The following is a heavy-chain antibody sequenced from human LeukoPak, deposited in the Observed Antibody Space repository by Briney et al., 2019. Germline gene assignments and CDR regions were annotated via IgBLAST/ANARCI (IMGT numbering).Heavy chain of an antibody. Sequence: SGTLSLTCTVSGGSISSYYWSWIRQPPGKGLEWIGYIYYSGSTNYNPSLKSRVTISVDTSKNQFSLKLSSVTAADTAVYYCARGPPAVINPVYYYYGMDVWGQGTTVTVSS. CDR1: GGSISSYY. CDR3: ARGPPAVINPVYYYYGMDV. CDR2: IYYSGST. V-gene: IGHV4-59*01. J-gene: IGHJ6*02. D-gene: IGHD3-16*02.